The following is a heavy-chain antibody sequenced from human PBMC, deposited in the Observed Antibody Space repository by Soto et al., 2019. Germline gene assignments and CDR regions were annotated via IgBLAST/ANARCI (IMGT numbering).Heavy chain of an antibody. CDR1: GFIFSDYY. D-gene: IGHD1-1*01. Sequence: GGSLRLSCAASGFIFSDYYMSWIRQAPGKGLEWLAYISRDGNAVFYADSVIGRFTVSRDNAKNSLFLQMDDLRAEDTAMFFCARGAEMSSLTKWFDPWGQGTLVTVSS. J-gene: IGHJ5*02. V-gene: IGHV3-11*01. CDR3: ARGAEMSSLTKWFDP. CDR2: ISRDGNAV.